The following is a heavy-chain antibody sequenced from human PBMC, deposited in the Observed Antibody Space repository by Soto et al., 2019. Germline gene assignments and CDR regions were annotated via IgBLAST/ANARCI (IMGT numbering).Heavy chain of an antibody. CDR1: GFTFSSYG. J-gene: IGHJ6*02. V-gene: IGHV3-30*18. D-gene: IGHD3-10*01. CDR2: ISYDGNNK. CDR3: AKTDRKLPLWFTIGDV. Sequence: LRLSCAASGFTFSSYGMHWVRQAPGKGLEWVAVISYDGNNKYYADSVKGRFIVSRDNSKNTLYLQMSRLKPEDTAVYYCAKTDRKLPLWFTIGDVWGQGTTVTVSS.